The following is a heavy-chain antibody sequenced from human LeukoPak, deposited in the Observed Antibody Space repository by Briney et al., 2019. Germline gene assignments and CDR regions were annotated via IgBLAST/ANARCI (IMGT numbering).Heavy chain of an antibody. V-gene: IGHV4-34*01. D-gene: IGHD5-12*01. CDR1: GGSFSNYF. CDR2: INHSGSA. CDR3: ARVRIKPRRLYSGYDSGNWFDP. Sequence: SETLSLTCAVYGGSFSNYFWSWIRQPPGKGLEWIGEINHSGSANYNPSLKSRITISVDTSKNQFSLRLSSVTAADTAVYYCARVRIKPRRLYSGYDSGNWFDPWGQGTLVTVSS. J-gene: IGHJ5*02.